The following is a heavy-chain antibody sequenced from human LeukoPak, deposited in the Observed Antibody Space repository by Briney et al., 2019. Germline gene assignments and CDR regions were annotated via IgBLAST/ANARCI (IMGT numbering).Heavy chain of an antibody. CDR2: IYYSGRT. Sequence: SETLSLTCTVSGGSISSYYWSWIRQPPGKGLEWIGYIYYSGRTNYNPSLKSRVTISVDTSMNQFSLKLSSVTAADTAVYYCARAEDTSVRGVPYIFDYWGQGTLVTVSS. CDR3: ARAEDTSVRGVPYIFDY. CDR1: GGSISSYY. D-gene: IGHD3-10*01. J-gene: IGHJ4*02. V-gene: IGHV4-59*01.